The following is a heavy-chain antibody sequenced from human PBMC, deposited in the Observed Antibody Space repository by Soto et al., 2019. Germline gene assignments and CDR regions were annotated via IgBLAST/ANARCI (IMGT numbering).Heavy chain of an antibody. Sequence: SVKVSCKASGGTFSSYAISWVRQAPGQGLEWMGGIIPIFGTANYAQKFQGRVTITADESTSTAYMELSSLRSEDTAVYYCARGWYSSSWSYGMDVWGQATTVTVSS. D-gene: IGHD6-13*01. CDR3: ARGWYSSSWSYGMDV. CDR1: GGTFSSYA. J-gene: IGHJ6*02. V-gene: IGHV1-69*13. CDR2: IIPIFGTA.